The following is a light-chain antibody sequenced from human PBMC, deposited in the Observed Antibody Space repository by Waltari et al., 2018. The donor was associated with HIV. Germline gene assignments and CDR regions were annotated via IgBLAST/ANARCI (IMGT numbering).Light chain of an antibody. CDR2: WSS. CDR1: QNILYTSNNKNY. Sequence: DIVMTQSPDFLTVSLGERATINCKSSQNILYTSNNKNYLAWYQQKPGHPPKLLIYWSSTRDSGVPDRFSGSGSGTDFTLTINSLQAEDVAVYYCQQYHSTPWTFGQGTKVEIK. J-gene: IGKJ1*01. V-gene: IGKV4-1*01. CDR3: QQYHSTPWT.